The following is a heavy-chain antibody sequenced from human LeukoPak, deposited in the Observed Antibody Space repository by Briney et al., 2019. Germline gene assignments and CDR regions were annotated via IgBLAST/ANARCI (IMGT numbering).Heavy chain of an antibody. Sequence: KTSETLSLTCTVSGASVSSHSWTWIRQPPGKGLEWIGYIYTSGTTTYNSSLTSRLTISVDASKNQCSLKLSHVTAADTAVYYCARGGWSYDFWGQGTLVTVTS. CDR1: GASVSSHS. J-gene: IGHJ4*02. V-gene: IGHV4-4*09. D-gene: IGHD3/OR15-3a*01. CDR3: ARGGWSYDF. CDR2: IYTSGTT.